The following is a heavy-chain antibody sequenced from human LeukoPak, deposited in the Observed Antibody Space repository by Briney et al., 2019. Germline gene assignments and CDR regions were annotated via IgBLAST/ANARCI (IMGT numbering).Heavy chain of an antibody. Sequence: SGTLSLTCAVSGGSISSSNWWSWVRQPPGKGLEWIGEIYHSGSTNYNPSLKSRVTISVDKSKNQFSLKLSSVTAADTAVYYCATRYGSGSYYHGPIDYWGQGTLVTVSS. D-gene: IGHD3-10*01. V-gene: IGHV4-4*02. J-gene: IGHJ4*02. CDR1: GGSISSSNW. CDR2: IYHSGST. CDR3: ATRYGSGSYYHGPIDY.